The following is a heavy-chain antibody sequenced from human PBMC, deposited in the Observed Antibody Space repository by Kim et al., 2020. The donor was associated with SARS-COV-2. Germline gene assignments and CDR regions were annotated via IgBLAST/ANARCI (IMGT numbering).Heavy chain of an antibody. D-gene: IGHD6-6*01. CDR3: ARDMDATEYSSSWYDN. CDR1: GFTFGNYN. CDR2: ISSRSTAI. V-gene: IGHV3-48*01. Sequence: GGSLRLSCAASGFTFGNYNFNWVRQAPGKGLEWISFISSRSTAIYYAGSVKGRFTVSRDNAKNLLSLQMNSLRGEDTAVYFCARDMDATEYSSSWYDNWGQGTLVAISS. J-gene: IGHJ5*02.